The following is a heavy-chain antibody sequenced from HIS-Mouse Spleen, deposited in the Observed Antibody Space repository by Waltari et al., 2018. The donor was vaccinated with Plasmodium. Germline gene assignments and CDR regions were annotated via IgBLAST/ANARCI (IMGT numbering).Heavy chain of an antibody. J-gene: IGHJ6*02. CDR2: IYWNDDK. Sequence: QITLKESGPTLVKPTQTLTLPCTFSGFSLSTSGVGVGWIRQPPGTALEWLALIYWNDDKRYSPSLKSRLTITKDTSKNQVVLTMTNMDPVDTATYYCAHGIVEYCSGGSCYYYGMDVWGQGTTVTVSS. V-gene: IGHV2-5*01. CDR3: AHGIVEYCSGGSCYYYGMDV. CDR1: GFSLSTSGVG. D-gene: IGHD2-15*01.